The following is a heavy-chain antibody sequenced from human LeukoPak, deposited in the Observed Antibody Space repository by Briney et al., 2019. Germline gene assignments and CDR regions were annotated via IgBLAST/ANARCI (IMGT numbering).Heavy chain of an antibody. V-gene: IGHV1-69*13. Sequence: ASVKVSCKASGGTFSSYAISWVRQAPGQGLEWMGGIIPIFGTANYAQKFQGRVTITADESTSTAYMELSSLRSEDTAVYYCAREFKRDIGLWFGESYYYYYMDVWGKGTTVTVSS. CDR2: IIPIFGTA. J-gene: IGHJ6*03. CDR1: GGTFSSYA. CDR3: AREFKRDIGLWFGESYYYYYMDV. D-gene: IGHD3-10*01.